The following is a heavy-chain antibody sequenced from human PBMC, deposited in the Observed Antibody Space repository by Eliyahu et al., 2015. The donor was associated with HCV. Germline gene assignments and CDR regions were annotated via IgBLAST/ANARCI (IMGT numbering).Heavy chain of an antibody. J-gene: IGHJ4*02. V-gene: IGHV3-64D*06. CDR2: ISXNGGST. Sequence: EVQLVESGGGLVQPGGSLRLSCXASGFTFSSYAMXWVRQAPGKGLEYVSAISXNGGSTYYADSVKGRFTISRDNSKNTLYLQMSSLRAEDTAVYYCVKDLPSDFWSGHGFDYWGQGTLVTVSS. CDR3: VKDLPSDFWSGHGFDY. CDR1: GFTFSSYA. D-gene: IGHD3-3*01.